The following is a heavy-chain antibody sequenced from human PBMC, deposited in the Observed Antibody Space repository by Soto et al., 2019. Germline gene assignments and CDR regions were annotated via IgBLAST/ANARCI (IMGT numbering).Heavy chain of an antibody. D-gene: IGHD1-26*01. J-gene: IGHJ6*03. CDR2: ISSNGGST. CDR3: ARDVLGGRYSMDV. Sequence: EVQLVESGGGLVQPGGSLRLSCAASGFTFSSYAMHWVRQAPGKGLEYVSAISSNGGSTYYANSVKGRFTISRDNSKNTLYLQMGSLRAEDIAVYYCARDVLGGRYSMDVWGQGTTVTVSS. V-gene: IGHV3-64*01. CDR1: GFTFSSYA.